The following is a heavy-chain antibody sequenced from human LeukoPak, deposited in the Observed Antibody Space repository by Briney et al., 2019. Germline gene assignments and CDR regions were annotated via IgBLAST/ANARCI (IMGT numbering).Heavy chain of an antibody. J-gene: IGHJ5*02. CDR2: IIPIFGTA. Sequence: TVKVSCKASGGTFSSYAISWVRQAPGQGLEWMGRIIPIFGTANYAQKFQGRVTITTDESTSTAYMELSSLRSEDTAVYYCARDYGYNWNYGGGGWFDPWGQRTLVTVSS. CDR3: ARDYGYNWNYGGGGWFDP. CDR1: GGTFSSYA. V-gene: IGHV1-69*05. D-gene: IGHD1-7*01.